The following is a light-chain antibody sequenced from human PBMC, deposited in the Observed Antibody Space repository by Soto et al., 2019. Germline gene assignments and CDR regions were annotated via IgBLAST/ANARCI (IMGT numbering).Light chain of an antibody. V-gene: IGKV3-11*01. CDR2: DAS. J-gene: IGKJ2*01. Sequence: EIVLTQSPATLSLSPGERATLSCRASQSVSSYLAWYQQKPGQAPRLLIYDASNRATGIPARFSGGGYGTDFTLTISSLEPQDFAVYYCQQRFNWPRFTSGQGTKLEIK. CDR1: QSVSSY. CDR3: QQRFNWPRFT.